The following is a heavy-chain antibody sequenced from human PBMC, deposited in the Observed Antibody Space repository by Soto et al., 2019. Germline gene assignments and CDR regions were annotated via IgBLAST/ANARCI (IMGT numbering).Heavy chain of an antibody. D-gene: IGHD1-1*01. CDR1: GFTFSSYA. J-gene: IGHJ4*02. V-gene: IGHV3-30-3*01. CDR3: GRVALDDY. CDR2: ISNDGSNK. Sequence: QVQMVESGGGVVQPGRSLRLSCAASGFTFSSYAMHWVRQAPGKGLEWVAVISNDGSNKYYADSVKGRLTISRDNSRNTLYLQMNSLRAEDTAVYYCGRVALDDYWGQGTLVTVSS.